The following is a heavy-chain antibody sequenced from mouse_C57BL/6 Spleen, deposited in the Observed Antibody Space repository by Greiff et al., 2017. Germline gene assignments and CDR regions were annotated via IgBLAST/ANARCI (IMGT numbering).Heavy chain of an antibody. J-gene: IGHJ4*01. Sequence: VQLQQSGAELVRPGASVTLSCTASGFNITDYYMHWVKKRPEQGLEWIGRIDAEDGDTEYAPKFQGKATMTADTSSNTAYLQLISLTSEYTAVYYCSTRDDCYWDYAMDYWGQGTSVTVSS. CDR1: GFNITDYY. V-gene: IGHV14-1*01. CDR2: IDAEDGDT. D-gene: IGHD2-3*01. CDR3: STRDDCYWDYAMDY.